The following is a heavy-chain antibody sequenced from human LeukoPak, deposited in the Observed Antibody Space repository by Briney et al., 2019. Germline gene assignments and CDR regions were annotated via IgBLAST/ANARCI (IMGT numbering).Heavy chain of an antibody. Sequence: GGSLRLSCAASGFNFSNYHMNWVRQGPGKGLEWVSSISSSSSTIYYADSVKGRFTISRDNAKNSLFLQMNSLRDEDTAVYYCARDAGLWFGELDYWGQGNLVTVSP. CDR1: GFNFSNYH. J-gene: IGHJ4*02. CDR3: ARDAGLWFGELDY. CDR2: ISSSSSTI. D-gene: IGHD3-10*01. V-gene: IGHV3-48*02.